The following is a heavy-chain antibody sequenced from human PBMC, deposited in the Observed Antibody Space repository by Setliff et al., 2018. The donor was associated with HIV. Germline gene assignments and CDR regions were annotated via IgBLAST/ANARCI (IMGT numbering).Heavy chain of an antibody. CDR1: GFAFNFYW. D-gene: IGHD3-16*02. CDR2: INTDGFTT. CDR3: AKNSYGYKTAFEY. V-gene: IGHV3-74*01. J-gene: IGHJ4*02. Sequence: GGSLRLACAASGFAFNFYWMHWVRLDPGRGLVWVSSINTDGFTTRYADSVKGRFTISRDNSKNTLYLQMSSLRADDTAVYYCAKNSYGYKTAFEYWGQGALVTVSS.